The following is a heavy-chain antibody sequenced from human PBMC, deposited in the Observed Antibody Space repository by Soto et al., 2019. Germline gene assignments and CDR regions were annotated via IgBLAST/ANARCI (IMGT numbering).Heavy chain of an antibody. CDR2: INRSGST. CDR1: GGSFSGYY. J-gene: IGHJ4*02. CDR3: ANGPPPDYDILTGYDY. Sequence: PSETLSLTCAVYGGSFSGYYWSWIRQPPGKGLEWIGEINRSGSTNYNPSLESRVTISVDTSKNQFSLKLSSVTAADTAVYYCANGPPPDYDILTGYDYWGQGTLVTVSS. V-gene: IGHV4-34*01. D-gene: IGHD3-9*01.